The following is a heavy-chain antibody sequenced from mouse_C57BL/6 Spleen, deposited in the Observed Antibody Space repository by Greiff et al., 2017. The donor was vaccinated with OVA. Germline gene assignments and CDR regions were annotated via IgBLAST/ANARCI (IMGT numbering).Heavy chain of an antibody. CDR2: ISDGGSYT. CDR1: GFTFSSYA. CDR3: ANDGFDY. J-gene: IGHJ2*01. Sequence: EVHLVESGGGLVKPGGSLKLSCAASGFTFSSYAMSWVRQTPEKRLEWVATISDGGSYTYYPDNVKGRFTISRDNAKNNLYLQMSHLKSEDTAMYYCANDGFDYWGQGTTLTVSS. D-gene: IGHD2-3*01. V-gene: IGHV5-4*01.